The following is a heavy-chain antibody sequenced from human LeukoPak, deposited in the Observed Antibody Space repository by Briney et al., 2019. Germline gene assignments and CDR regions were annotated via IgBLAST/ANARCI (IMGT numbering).Heavy chain of an antibody. CDR2: ISGGGGST. CDR1: GFTFSSYA. D-gene: IGHD3-9*01. CDR3: AKFYDISTGYFDC. Sequence: PGGSLRLSCAASGFTFSSYAMSWVRQSPGKGLEWVSAISGGGGSTYYASSVKGRFTISRDNSKNTLYLQMNSLRAEDTAVYYCAKFYDISTGYFDCWGQGTLVTVSS. V-gene: IGHV3-23*01. J-gene: IGHJ4*02.